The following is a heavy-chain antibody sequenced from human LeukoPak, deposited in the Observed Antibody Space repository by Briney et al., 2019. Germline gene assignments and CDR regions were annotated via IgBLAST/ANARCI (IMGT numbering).Heavy chain of an antibody. CDR3: AREPTRREYSYIDY. V-gene: IGHV4-31*03. Sequence: SQTLSLTCTVSGGSISSGGYYWSWIRQHPGKGLEWIGYIYYSGSTYYNPSLKSRVTISVDTSKNQFSLKLSSVTAADTAVYYCAREPTRREYSYIDYWGQGTLVTVSS. D-gene: IGHD5-18*01. CDR2: IYYSGST. J-gene: IGHJ4*02. CDR1: GGSISSGGYY.